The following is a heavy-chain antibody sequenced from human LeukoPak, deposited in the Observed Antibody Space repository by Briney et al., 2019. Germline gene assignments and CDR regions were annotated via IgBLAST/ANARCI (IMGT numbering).Heavy chain of an antibody. D-gene: IGHD3-16*01. CDR3: ARDAHALGEGDFDY. J-gene: IGHJ4*02. V-gene: IGHV4-38-2*02. CDR1: GYLISGGYY. Sequence: PSETLSLTCTVTGYLISGGYYWGWLRQPPGKGLEWIATTYYSGSTYYNPSLESRVTLSLDTSTNQLSLRVNSVTAADTAVYFCARDAHALGEGDFDYWGRGTLVTVSS. CDR2: TYYSGST.